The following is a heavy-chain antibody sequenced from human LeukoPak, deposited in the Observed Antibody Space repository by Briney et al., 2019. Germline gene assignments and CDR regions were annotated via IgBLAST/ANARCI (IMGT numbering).Heavy chain of an antibody. Sequence: GGSRRLSCTASGFTFGDYAMSWFRQAPGKGLEWVGFIRSKAYGGTTEYAASVKGRFTISRDDSKSIAYLQMNSLKTEDTAVYYCARDHSGYYYDSSGSLVPHDAFDIWGQGTMVTVSS. CDR3: ARDHSGYYYDSSGSLVPHDAFDI. D-gene: IGHD3-22*01. J-gene: IGHJ3*02. V-gene: IGHV3-49*03. CDR1: GFTFGDYA. CDR2: IRSKAYGGTT.